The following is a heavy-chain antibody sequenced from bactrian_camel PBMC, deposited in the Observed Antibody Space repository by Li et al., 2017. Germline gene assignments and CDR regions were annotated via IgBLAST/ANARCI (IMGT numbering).Heavy chain of an antibody. D-gene: IGHD6*01. Sequence: QLVESGGGSVATGDSLKLSCEASGGTINEKCLGWFRQAPGREREALASIYTGDGITTYADSVKGRFTISKDNAENTLYLQMNNLKPDDTAMYRCGAGQWSLVAGAGYCYAADWGQGTQVTVS. CDR3: GAGQWSLVAGAGYCYAAD. V-gene: IGHV3S63*01. CDR1: GGTINEKC. J-gene: IGHJ4*01. CDR2: IYTGDGIT.